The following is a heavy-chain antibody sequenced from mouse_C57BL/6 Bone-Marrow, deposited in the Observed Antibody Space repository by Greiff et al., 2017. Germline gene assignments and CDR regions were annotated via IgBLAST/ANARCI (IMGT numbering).Heavy chain of an antibody. Sequence: EVKVEESGGGLVKPGGSLKLSCAASGFTFSDYGMHWVRQAPEKGLEWVAYISSGSSTIYYADTVKGRFTISRDNAKNTLFLQMTSLRSEDTAMYYCARAYYGYYFDYWGQGTTLTVSS. J-gene: IGHJ2*01. CDR1: GFTFSDYG. D-gene: IGHD1-1*01. CDR3: ARAYYGYYFDY. V-gene: IGHV5-17*01. CDR2: ISSGSSTI.